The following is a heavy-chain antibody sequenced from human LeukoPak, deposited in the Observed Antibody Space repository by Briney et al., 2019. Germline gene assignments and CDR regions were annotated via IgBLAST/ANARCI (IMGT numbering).Heavy chain of an antibody. D-gene: IGHD3-10*01. J-gene: IGHJ4*02. CDR2: IDPSDSYT. V-gene: IGHV5-10-1*01. Sequence: GESLLISCKGSGYSFTSYWISWVRQMPGKGLEWMGRIDPSDSYTDYSPSFQGPVTISADKSISTAYLHWSSLKASDTALYYCARLSKGDYYGSGKYLDYWGQGALVTASP. CDR1: GYSFTSYW. CDR3: ARLSKGDYYGSGKYLDY.